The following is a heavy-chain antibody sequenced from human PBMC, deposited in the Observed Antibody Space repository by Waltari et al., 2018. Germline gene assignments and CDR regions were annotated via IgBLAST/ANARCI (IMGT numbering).Heavy chain of an antibody. CDR1: GYTFSDYW. D-gene: IGHD3-16*01. CDR2: IYGGDSDT. V-gene: IGHV5-51*01. Sequence: EVQLVQSGVEVRKSGESLQISCKASGYTFSDYWIGWLRQMHGKGLEWMGLIYGGDSDTRYNPSFQGQVTISVDRSTSTAYLQWSALQASDSATYYCARQKKIRKVGWFDPWGQGTLVSVSS. J-gene: IGHJ5*02. CDR3: ARQKKIRKVGWFDP.